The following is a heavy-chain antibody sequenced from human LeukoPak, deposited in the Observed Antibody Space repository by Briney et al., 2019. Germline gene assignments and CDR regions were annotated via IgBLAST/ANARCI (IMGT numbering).Heavy chain of an antibody. Sequence: GASVKVSCKASGYTFTNYGINWVRQAPGQGLEWMGWISSSNGNRNYAQKFQGRVSMTTDTSTRTAYKEMRSLRFDDTAVYYCARGATSYYDANFRGWFDPWGQGTLVTVSS. V-gene: IGHV1-18*01. CDR3: ARGATSYYDANFRGWFDP. D-gene: IGHD3-22*01. CDR1: GYTFTNYG. CDR2: ISSSNGNR. J-gene: IGHJ5*02.